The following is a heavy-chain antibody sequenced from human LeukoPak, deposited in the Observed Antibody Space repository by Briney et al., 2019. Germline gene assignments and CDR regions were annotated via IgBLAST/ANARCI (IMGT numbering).Heavy chain of an antibody. D-gene: IGHD1-26*01. V-gene: IGHV1-69*01. CDR2: IIPIFGTA. CDR3: VRDIVGATTDWFDP. CDR1: GGTFSSYA. Sequence: SVKVSCKASGGTFSSYAISWVRQAPGQGLEWMGGIIPIFGTANYAQKFQGRVTITADESTSTAYMELSSLRSEDTAVYYCVRDIVGATTDWFDPWGQGTLVTVSS. J-gene: IGHJ5*02.